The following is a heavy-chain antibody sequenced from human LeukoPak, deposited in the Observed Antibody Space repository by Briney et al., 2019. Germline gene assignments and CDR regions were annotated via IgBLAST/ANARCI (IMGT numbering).Heavy chain of an antibody. CDR2: ISGSSTI. CDR1: GFTFSYYN. Sequence: GGSLRLSCAASGFTFSYYNMNWVRQAPGKGLEWVSYISGSSTIFYADSVKGRFTISRDNAKNSLFLQMNNVRADDTAVYYCARYTYKHDCWGQGTLVTVSS. J-gene: IGHJ4*02. D-gene: IGHD5-24*01. V-gene: IGHV3-69-1*01. CDR3: ARYTYKHDC.